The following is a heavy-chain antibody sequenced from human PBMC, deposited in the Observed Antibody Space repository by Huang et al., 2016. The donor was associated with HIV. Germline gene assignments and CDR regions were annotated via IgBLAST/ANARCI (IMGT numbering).Heavy chain of an antibody. CDR1: TFTVGAYW. D-gene: IGHD1-7*01. Sequence: VESGGRSVQPGGSIKLSCVGSTFTVGAYWMSWVRQPPVNGLEWVANIKQDESEKDYVDAVKGRFNIARDNARKVLFLEMDDLRVEDTAIYFCATKTAGMDIWGQGTTVTVSS. CDR2: IKQDESEK. CDR3: ATKTAGMDI. J-gene: IGHJ6*02. V-gene: IGHV3-7*01.